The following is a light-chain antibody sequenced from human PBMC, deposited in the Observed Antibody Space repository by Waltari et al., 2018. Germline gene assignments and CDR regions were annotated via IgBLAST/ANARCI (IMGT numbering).Light chain of an antibody. V-gene: IGLV2-23*02. J-gene: IGLJ2*01. Sequence: QSALTQPASVSGPPGQSIPISCTGSSSDVGNYNRVLWYQQHPGKAPKLMIDAVSKRPSGVSDRFSGSKSGDTASLTISGLQPEDEADYFCCSYAGSSKGVFGGGTKVTVL. CDR2: AVS. CDR1: SSDVGNYNR. CDR3: CSYAGSSKGV.